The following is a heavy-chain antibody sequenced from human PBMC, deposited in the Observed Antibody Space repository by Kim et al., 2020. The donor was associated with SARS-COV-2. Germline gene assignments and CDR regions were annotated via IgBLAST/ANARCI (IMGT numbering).Heavy chain of an antibody. J-gene: IGHJ3*02. D-gene: IGHD4-17*01. V-gene: IGHV3-33*01. CDR3: ASLPTVTRHRPDAFDI. Sequence: GGSLRLSCAASGFTFSSYGMHWVRQAPGKGLEWVAVIWYDGSNKYYADSVKGRFTISRDNSKNTLYLQMNSLRAEDTAVYYCASLPTVTRHRPDAFDIWGQGTMVTVSS. CDR1: GFTFSSYG. CDR2: IWYDGSNK.